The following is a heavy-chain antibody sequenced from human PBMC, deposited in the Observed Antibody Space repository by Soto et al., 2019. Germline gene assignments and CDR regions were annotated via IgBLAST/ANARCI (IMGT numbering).Heavy chain of an antibody. CDR3: ARGSFDHAFDV. D-gene: IGHD3-16*01. V-gene: IGHV3-74*01. CDR2: VNSDDRDT. Sequence: EVQLVESGGDLVRPGGSLRLSCAASGFTFSQFYMHWVRQAPGRGLVWISRVNSDDRDTIYGDSGRGRFSVSRDNAKNTMFLQMNGLRVDDTAVYYCARGSFDHAFDVWGQGTVVSVSP. J-gene: IGHJ3*01. CDR1: GFTFSQFY.